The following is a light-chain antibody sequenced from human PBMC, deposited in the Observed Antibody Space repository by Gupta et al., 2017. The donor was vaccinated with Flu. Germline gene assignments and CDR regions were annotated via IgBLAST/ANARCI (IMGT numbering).Light chain of an antibody. CDR2: YSY. Sequence: SSSNIKNNAVNCYQQLPGKAHKLLIVYSYLLASGVSDRFSGSKSVTSASLAIIGLQSEDEGDYYCLAWDDSLNVWVFGGGTRLTVL. V-gene: IGLV1-36*01. CDR1: SSNIKNNA. J-gene: IGLJ3*02. CDR3: LAWDDSLNVWV.